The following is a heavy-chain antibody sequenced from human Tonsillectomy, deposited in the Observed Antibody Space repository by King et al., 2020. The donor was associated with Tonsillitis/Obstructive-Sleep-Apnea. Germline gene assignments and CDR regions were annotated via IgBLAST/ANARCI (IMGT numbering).Heavy chain of an antibody. Sequence: VQLVESGGGLVKPGGSLRLSCAASGFTFSDYYMSWIRQAPGKGLEWVSYISSSSYTNYADSVKGRFTISRDNAKNSLYLQMNSLRAEDTAVYYCARVGCSGGSCYSNSFDYWGQGTLVTVSS. CDR2: ISSSSYT. J-gene: IGHJ4*02. CDR3: ARVGCSGGSCYSNSFDY. CDR1: GFTFSDYY. D-gene: IGHD2-15*01. V-gene: IGHV3-11*05.